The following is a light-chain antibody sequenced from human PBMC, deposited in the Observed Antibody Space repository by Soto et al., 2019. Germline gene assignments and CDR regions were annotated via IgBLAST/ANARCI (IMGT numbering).Light chain of an antibody. J-gene: IGKJ5*01. CDR2: AAS. Sequence: DIQLTQSPSSLSASVGDTVTITCRASQTINNYLNWYQQEPGKAPKLLIYAASSLQRGVPSRFSGARSGTDFTLTISNLQPEDFATYYCQQTYRTFGQGTRLEIK. CDR1: QTINNY. V-gene: IGKV1-39*01. CDR3: QQTYRT.